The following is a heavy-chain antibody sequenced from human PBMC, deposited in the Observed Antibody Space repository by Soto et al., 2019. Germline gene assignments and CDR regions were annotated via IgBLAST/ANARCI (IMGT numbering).Heavy chain of an antibody. CDR2: ISAYNGNT. CDR3: AREATMIVVVTEYYFDY. J-gene: IGHJ4*02. D-gene: IGHD3-22*01. CDR1: GYTFTSYG. Sequence: ASVKVSCKASGYTFTSYGISWVRQAPGQGLEWMGWISAYNGNTNYAQKLQGRVTMTTDTSTSTAYMELRSLRSDDTAVYYRAREATMIVVVTEYYFDYWGQGTLVTVSS. V-gene: IGHV1-18*01.